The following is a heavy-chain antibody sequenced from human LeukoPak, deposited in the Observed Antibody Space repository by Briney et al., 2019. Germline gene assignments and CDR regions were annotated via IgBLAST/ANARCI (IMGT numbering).Heavy chain of an antibody. CDR3: ASVEDSNYVYAFDI. CDR2: IRYDGSNK. Sequence: TGGSLRLSCAAFEFTFSNYDMHWVRQAPGKGLEWVAFIRYDGSNKYYADSVKGRFTISRDNSKNTLYLQINSLRAEDTAVYYCASVEDSNYVYAFDIWGQGTMVTVSS. D-gene: IGHD4-11*01. J-gene: IGHJ3*02. V-gene: IGHV3-30*02. CDR1: EFTFSNYD.